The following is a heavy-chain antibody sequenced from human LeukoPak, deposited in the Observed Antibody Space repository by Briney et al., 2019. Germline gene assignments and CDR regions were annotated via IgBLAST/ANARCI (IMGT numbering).Heavy chain of an antibody. CDR2: ITGSGGFT. V-gene: IGHV3-23*01. CDR1: GFPFSAYA. Sequence: GGSLRLSCAASGFPFSAYAMNWVRQAPGKGLEWVSVITGSGGFTQYADSVKGRFTISRDNSKNTVYLQMNSLRVEDTALYYCVRSLDYWGQGTLVTVSS. CDR3: VRSLDY. J-gene: IGHJ4*02.